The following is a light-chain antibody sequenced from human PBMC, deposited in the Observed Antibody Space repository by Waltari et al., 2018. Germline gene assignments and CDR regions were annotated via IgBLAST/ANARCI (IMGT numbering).Light chain of an antibody. CDR1: ALPKKY. V-gene: IGLV3-10*01. CDR3: SSTDSSGNPV. CDR2: EDS. Sequence: SYELTQPPSVSVSPGQTARITCSGAALPKKYAYWYQQKSGQAPVLVIYEDSKRPSGIPERFSGSSSGTLATLTISGAQVEDEADYYCSSTDSSGNPVFGGGTKLTVL. J-gene: IGLJ3*02.